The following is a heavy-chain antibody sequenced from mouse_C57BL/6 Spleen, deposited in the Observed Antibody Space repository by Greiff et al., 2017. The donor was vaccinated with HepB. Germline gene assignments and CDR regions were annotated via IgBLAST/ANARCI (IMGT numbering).Heavy chain of an antibody. Sequence: EVKLQQSGPELVKPGASVKISCKASGYTFTDYYMNWVKQSHGKSLEWIGDINPNNGGTSYNQKFKGKATLTVDKSSSTAYMELRSLTSEDSAVYYCARKDYYSNYWYFDVWGTGTTVTVSS. V-gene: IGHV1-26*01. CDR1: GYTFTDYY. CDR2: INPNNGGT. J-gene: IGHJ1*03. CDR3: ARKDYYSNYWYFDV. D-gene: IGHD2-5*01.